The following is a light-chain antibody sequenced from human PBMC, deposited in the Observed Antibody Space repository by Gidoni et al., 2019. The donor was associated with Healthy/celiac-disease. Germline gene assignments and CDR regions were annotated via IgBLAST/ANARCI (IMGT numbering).Light chain of an antibody. Sequence: DIVLPQSPATLSLSPGERATLYCRASQSVSSYLAWYQQKPGQAPRLLIYDASNRATGIPARFSGSGSGTDFTLTISSLEPEDFAVYYCQQRSNWPITFXQXTRLXIK. J-gene: IGKJ5*01. V-gene: IGKV3-11*01. CDR2: DAS. CDR1: QSVSSY. CDR3: QQRSNWPIT.